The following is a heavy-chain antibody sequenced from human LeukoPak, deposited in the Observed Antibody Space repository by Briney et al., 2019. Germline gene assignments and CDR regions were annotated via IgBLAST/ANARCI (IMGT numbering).Heavy chain of an antibody. Sequence: PSETLSLTCTVSGGSVTRGAYSWTWIRQPVGKGLEWIGRIYTSGDTKYNPSLKSRVTISVGASNNPFSLKLTSVTAADTAVYYCARHWWGGQEYYYDSSGPKSGPFDAWGQGTLVTVSS. D-gene: IGHD3-22*01. CDR1: GGSVTRGAYS. J-gene: IGHJ5*02. CDR3: ARHWWGGQEYYYDSSGPKSGPFDA. CDR2: IYTSGDT. V-gene: IGHV4-61*02.